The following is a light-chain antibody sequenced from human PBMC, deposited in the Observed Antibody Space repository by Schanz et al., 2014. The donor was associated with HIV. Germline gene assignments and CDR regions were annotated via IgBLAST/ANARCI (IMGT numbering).Light chain of an antibody. CDR3: QQSYGTPPEWT. Sequence: DMQMTQSPSSLSASVGDRVTITCRASQSISSYLNWYQQKPGKAPNLLIYAASSLQGGVPSRFSGSGSGTDFTLTINSLQPEDFATYFCQQSYGTPPEWTFGQGTKVEIK. CDR1: QSISSY. CDR2: AAS. V-gene: IGKV1-39*01. J-gene: IGKJ1*01.